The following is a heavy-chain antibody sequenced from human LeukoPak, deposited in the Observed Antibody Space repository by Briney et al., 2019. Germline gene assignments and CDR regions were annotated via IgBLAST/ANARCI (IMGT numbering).Heavy chain of an antibody. CDR1: GGSISSYY. D-gene: IGHD2-2*01. CDR2: INHSGST. V-gene: IGHV4-34*01. J-gene: IGHJ5*02. Sequence: SETLSLTCTVSGGSISSYYWSWIRQPPGKGLEGIGEINHSGSTNYNPSLKRRVTISVDTSKNQFSLKLSSVTAADTAVYYCARNLPYIVVVPAATHNWFDPWGQGTLVTVSS. CDR3: ARNLPYIVVVPAATHNWFDP.